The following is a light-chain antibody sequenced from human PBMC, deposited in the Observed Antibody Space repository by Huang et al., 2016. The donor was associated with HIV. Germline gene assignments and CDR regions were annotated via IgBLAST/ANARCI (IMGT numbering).Light chain of an antibody. J-gene: IGKJ1*01. V-gene: IGKV3-15*01. Sequence: EIVMTQSPATLSVSPGERATLSCRASQSVSSNLAWYQQQPGQAPRRLIYGASTRATGIPARFSGSGSGTEFTLTISSLQSEDFAVYYCQQYNNWPRTFGQGTKVEIK. CDR3: QQYNNWPRT. CDR2: GAS. CDR1: QSVSSN.